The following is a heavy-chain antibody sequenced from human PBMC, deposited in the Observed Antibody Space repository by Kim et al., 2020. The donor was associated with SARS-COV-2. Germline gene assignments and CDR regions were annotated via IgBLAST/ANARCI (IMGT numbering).Heavy chain of an antibody. CDR2: ISTSGSLT. D-gene: IGHD3-16*01. J-gene: IGHJ4*02. Sequence: GGSLRLSCEASGFIFSSYEMMWVRQAPGQGLEWVSFISTSGSLTRYADSVRGRFTISRDDTKNFLYLQMNNLRVEDTATYSCARDTIGMEEFDYWGQGVVVTVSS. V-gene: IGHV3-48*03. CDR3: ARDTIGMEEFDY. CDR1: GFIFSSYE.